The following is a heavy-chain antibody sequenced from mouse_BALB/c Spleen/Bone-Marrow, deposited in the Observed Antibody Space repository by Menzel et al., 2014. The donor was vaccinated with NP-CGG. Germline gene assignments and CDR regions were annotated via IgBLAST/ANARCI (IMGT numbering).Heavy chain of an antibody. CDR3: ASYYRYDRRFAY. CDR1: GFNIKDTY. Sequence: EVQLQESGAELVKPGASVKLSCTASGFNIKDTYMHWVKQRPEHGLEWIGRIDPANGNTKYDPKFQGKATITADTSSNTAYLQLSSLTSEDTAVYYCASYYRYDRRFAYWGQGTLVTVSA. V-gene: IGHV14-3*02. D-gene: IGHD2-14*01. J-gene: IGHJ3*01. CDR2: IDPANGNT.